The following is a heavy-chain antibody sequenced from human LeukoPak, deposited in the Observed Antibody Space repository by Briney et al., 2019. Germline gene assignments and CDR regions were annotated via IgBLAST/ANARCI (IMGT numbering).Heavy chain of an antibody. CDR1: GGSISSGSYY. CDR3: ARENYYDSSGEVY. D-gene: IGHD3-22*01. V-gene: IGHV4-61*02. Sequence: SETLSLTCTVSGGSISSGSYYWSWIRQPAGKGLEWIGRIYTSGSTNYNPSLKSRVTISVDTSKNQFSLKLSSVTAADTAVYYCARENYYDSSGEVYWGQGTLVTVSS. CDR2: IYTSGST. J-gene: IGHJ4*02.